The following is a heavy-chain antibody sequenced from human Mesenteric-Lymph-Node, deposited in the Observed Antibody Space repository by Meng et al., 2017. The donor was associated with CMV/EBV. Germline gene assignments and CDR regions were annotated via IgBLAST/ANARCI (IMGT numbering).Heavy chain of an antibody. V-gene: IGHV3-20*04. D-gene: IGHD1-1*01. CDR3: ARDTGTYSHDY. CDR2: INWNGGST. Sequence: GESLKISCAASGFTFSSYVMHWVRQAPGKGLEWVSAINWNGGSTGYADSVKGRFTISRDNAKNSLYLQMNSLRAEDTALYYCARDTGTYSHDYWGQGTLVTVSS. CDR1: GFTFSSYV. J-gene: IGHJ4*02.